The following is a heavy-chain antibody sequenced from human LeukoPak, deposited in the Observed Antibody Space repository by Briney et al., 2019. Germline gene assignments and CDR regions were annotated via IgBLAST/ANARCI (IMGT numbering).Heavy chain of an antibody. J-gene: IGHJ4*02. CDR1: GFTFSSYG. D-gene: IGHD4-17*01. Sequence: GRSLRLSCAASGFTFSSYGMHWVRQAPGKGLEWGAVIWYDGSNKYYADSVKGRFTISRDNSKNKLYLQMNSMRAEDTAVYYCARDSYDYGDPGHLRYWGQGTLVTVSS. V-gene: IGHV3-33*01. CDR3: ARDSYDYGDPGHLRY. CDR2: IWYDGSNK.